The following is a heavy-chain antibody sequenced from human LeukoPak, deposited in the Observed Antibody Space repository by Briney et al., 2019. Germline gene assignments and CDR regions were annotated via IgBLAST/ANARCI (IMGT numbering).Heavy chain of an antibody. D-gene: IGHD2-2*01. Sequence: SQTLSLTCTVSGGSISSGDYYWSWIRQPPGKGLEWIGYIYYSGSTYYYPSLKSRVTISVDTSKNQFSLKLSSVTAADTAVYYCARTLDLVNWFDPWGQGTLATVSS. CDR1: GGSISSGDYY. CDR3: ARTLDLVNWFDP. CDR2: IYYSGST. V-gene: IGHV4-30-4*08. J-gene: IGHJ5*02.